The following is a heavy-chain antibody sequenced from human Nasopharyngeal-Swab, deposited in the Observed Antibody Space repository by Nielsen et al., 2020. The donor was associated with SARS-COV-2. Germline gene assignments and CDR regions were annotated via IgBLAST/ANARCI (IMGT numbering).Heavy chain of an antibody. J-gene: IGHJ3*02. D-gene: IGHD5-18*01. CDR2: ISGSGGST. CDR1: EWNFRRYA. CDR3: AKDGMVRGAFDI. V-gene: IGHV3-23*01. Sequence: GGAVRIDWAGAEWNFRRYAMSWVRQAPGKELEWVSAISGSGGSTYYADYVKGRFTISRDNSKNTLYLQMNSLRAEDTAVYYCAKDGMVRGAFDIWGQGTMVTVSS.